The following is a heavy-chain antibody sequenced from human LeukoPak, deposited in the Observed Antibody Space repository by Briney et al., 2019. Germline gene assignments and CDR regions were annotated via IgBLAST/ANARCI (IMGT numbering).Heavy chain of an antibody. CDR1: GYSISSGYY. V-gene: IGHV4-38-2*02. D-gene: IGHD1-26*01. J-gene: IGHJ4*02. Sequence: PSETLSLTCTASGYSISSGYYWGWIRQPPGKGLEWIGSIYHSGSTYYNPSLKSRVTISVDTSKNQFSLKLSSVTAADTAVFYCARVGGGWELENYFDYWGQGTLVTVSS. CDR3: ARVGGGWELENYFDY. CDR2: IYHSGST.